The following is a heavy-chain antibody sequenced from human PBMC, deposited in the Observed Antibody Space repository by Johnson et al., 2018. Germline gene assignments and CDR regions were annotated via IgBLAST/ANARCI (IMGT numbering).Heavy chain of an antibody. D-gene: IGHD3-16*01. Sequence: VQLVESGGGVVQPGRSLRLSCAASGFTFSSYGMHWVRQAPGKGLEWVAVISYDGSNKYYADSVKGRFTISRDNSKNTLYLQMNSLRAEDTAVYYCANGMGGASDYYYYYYMDVWGKGTTVTVSS. V-gene: IGHV3-30*18. CDR3: ANGMGGASDYYYYYYMDV. CDR2: ISYDGSNK. J-gene: IGHJ6*03. CDR1: GFTFSSYG.